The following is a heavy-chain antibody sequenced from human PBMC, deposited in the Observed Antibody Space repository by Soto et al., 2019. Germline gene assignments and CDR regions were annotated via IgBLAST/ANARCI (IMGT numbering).Heavy chain of an antibody. V-gene: IGHV3-30*18. CDR3: AKDRVDYGDFYYFDY. J-gene: IGHJ4*02. CDR2: ISYDGSNK. D-gene: IGHD4-17*01. CDR1: GFTFSSYG. Sequence: HPGGSLRLSCAASGFTFSSYGMHWVRQAPGKGLEWVAVISYDGSNKYYADSVKGRFTISRDNSKNTLYLQMNSLRAEDTAVYYCAKDRVDYGDFYYFDYWGQGTLVTVPS.